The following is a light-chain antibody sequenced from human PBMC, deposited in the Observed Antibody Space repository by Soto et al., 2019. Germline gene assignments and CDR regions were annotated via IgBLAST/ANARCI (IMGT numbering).Light chain of an antibody. CDR1: QSVSSSY. V-gene: IGKV3-20*01. CDR2: DAS. CDR3: QQYGSSPIT. Sequence: EIVLTQSPGTLSLSPGERATLSCRASQSVSSSYLAWYQQKPGQAPRLLIHDASSRATGIPDRISGSGSGTDFTLTISRLEPEDFAVYYCQQYGSSPITFGQGTRLEIK. J-gene: IGKJ5*01.